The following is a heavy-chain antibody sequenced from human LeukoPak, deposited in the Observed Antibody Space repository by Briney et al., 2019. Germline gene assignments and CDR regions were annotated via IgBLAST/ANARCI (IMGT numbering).Heavy chain of an antibody. CDR1: GFTFEDYA. CDR3: AKGWQGYYTTWLAS. J-gene: IGHJ5*02. D-gene: IGHD6-19*01. CDR2: ITGGGTT. V-gene: IGHV3-23*01. Sequence: GGSLRLSCAASGFTFEDYAMHWVRHAPGKGLEWVSGITGGGTTYYADSVKGRVTTSRDNFKNTLYLQMNSLRAEDTALYYCAKGWQGYYTTWLASWGQGTLVTVSS.